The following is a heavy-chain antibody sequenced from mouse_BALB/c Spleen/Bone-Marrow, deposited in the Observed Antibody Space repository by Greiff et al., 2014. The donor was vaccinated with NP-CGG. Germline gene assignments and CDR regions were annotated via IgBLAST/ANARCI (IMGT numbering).Heavy chain of an antibody. CDR3: ARSGEKYGAMDY. J-gene: IGHJ4*01. Sequence: DVQLVESGGGLVKPGESLKLSCTASGFIFSDYYMYWVRQTPEKRLEWVAAFSDGGSYTYYPDSVKGRFTISRDNAKNNLYLQMSSLKSEDTAMYYCARSGEKYGAMDYWGQGTSVTVSS. CDR2: FSDGGSYT. D-gene: IGHD1-1*02. V-gene: IGHV5-4*02. CDR1: GFIFSDYY.